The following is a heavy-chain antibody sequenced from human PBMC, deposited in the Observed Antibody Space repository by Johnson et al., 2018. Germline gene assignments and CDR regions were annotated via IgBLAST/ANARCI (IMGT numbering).Heavy chain of an antibody. J-gene: IGHJ6*02. V-gene: IGHV4-59*01. CDR1: GGSISSYY. D-gene: IGHD2-2*01. CDR3: ARDGAGCSSTSCYRYYYYGMDV. Sequence: QVQLQESGPGLVKXSETXSLXCTVSGGSISSYYWSWIRQPPGKGLEWMGYIYYSGSTNYNPSPKSRVTISVDTSKNQFSLKLSPVTAADTAVYYCARDGAGCSSTSCYRYYYYGMDVWGQGTTVTVSS. CDR2: IYYSGST.